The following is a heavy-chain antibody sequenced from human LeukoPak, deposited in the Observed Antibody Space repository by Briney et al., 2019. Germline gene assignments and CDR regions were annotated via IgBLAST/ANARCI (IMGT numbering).Heavy chain of an antibody. Sequence: ASVKVPCKASACTFTSYGISWVRQAPGQGLEWMGWISAYNGNTNYAQRLQGRVTMTTDTSTSTAYMELRSLRSDDTAVYFCARMAAYLDAFDIWGQGTMVTVSS. V-gene: IGHV1-18*01. CDR2: ISAYNGNT. D-gene: IGHD3-16*01. J-gene: IGHJ3*02. CDR3: ARMAAYLDAFDI. CDR1: ACTFTSYG.